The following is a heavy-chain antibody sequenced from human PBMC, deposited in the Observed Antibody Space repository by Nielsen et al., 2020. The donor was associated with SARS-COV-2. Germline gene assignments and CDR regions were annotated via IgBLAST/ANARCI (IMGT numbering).Heavy chain of an antibody. J-gene: IGHJ6*02. CDR2: IPYDGSAK. Sequence: GESLKISCVAFGFTLKPYGMHWVRQAPGKGLEWVALIPYDGSAKYYADSVKGRFTMSRDNSKNTLFLQMDSLRPEDTAVYYCAALGEMLLVLSYGMDVWGQGTTVSVSS. CDR3: AALGEMLLVLSYGMDV. D-gene: IGHD3-10*01. CDR1: GFTLKPYG. V-gene: IGHV3-30*03.